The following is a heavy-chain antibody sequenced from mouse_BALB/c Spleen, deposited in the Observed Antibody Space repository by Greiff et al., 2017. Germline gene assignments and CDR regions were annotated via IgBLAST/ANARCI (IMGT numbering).Heavy chain of an antibody. CDR2: INPYNDGT. V-gene: IGHV1-14*01. CDR3: ARGTYGSSPRYYAMDY. CDR1: GFNINDYY. D-gene: IGHD1-1*01. Sequence: EVQLQQSGAELVRPGASVKFSCTASGFNINDYYMSWVKQTPGQGLEWIGYINPYNDGTKYNEKFKGKATLTSDKSSSTAYMELSSLTSEDSAVYYCARGTYGSSPRYYAMDYWGQGTSVTVSS. J-gene: IGHJ4*01.